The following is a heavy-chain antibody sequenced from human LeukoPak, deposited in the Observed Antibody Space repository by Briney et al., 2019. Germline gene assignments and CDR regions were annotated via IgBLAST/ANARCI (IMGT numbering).Heavy chain of an antibody. CDR3: AREEYSSSLYYMDV. D-gene: IGHD6-6*01. J-gene: IGHJ6*03. Sequence: SETLSLTCTVSGGSISSSSYYWGWIRQPPGKGLEWIGSIYYSGSTYYNPSLKSRVTISVDTSKNQFSLKLSSVTAADTVVYYCAREEYSSSLYYMDVWGKGTTVTVSS. V-gene: IGHV4-39*07. CDR1: GGSISSSSYY. CDR2: IYYSGST.